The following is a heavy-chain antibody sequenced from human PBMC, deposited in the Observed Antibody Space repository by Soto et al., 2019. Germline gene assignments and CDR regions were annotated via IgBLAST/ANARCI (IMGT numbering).Heavy chain of an antibody. J-gene: IGHJ6*02. Sequence: SCKASGYTFTGYYMHWVRQAPGQGLEWMGWINPNSGGTNYAQKFQGRVTMTRDTSISTAYMELSRLRSDDTAVYYCARDFGVVIMARLRYGMDVWGQGTTVTVSS. CDR2: INPNSGGT. CDR1: GYTFTGYY. CDR3: ARDFGVVIMARLRYGMDV. V-gene: IGHV1-2*02. D-gene: IGHD3-3*01.